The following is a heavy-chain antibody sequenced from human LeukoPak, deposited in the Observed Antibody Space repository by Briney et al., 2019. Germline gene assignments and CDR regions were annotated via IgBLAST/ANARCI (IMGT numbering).Heavy chain of an antibody. CDR3: ARDLGSGGSCYRN. D-gene: IGHD2-15*01. CDR2: INDDETVT. CDR1: GFTFSAYW. Sequence: GGSLRLSCAASGFTFSAYWMHWVRQAPGKGLVWVSRINDDETVTNYADSVKGRFTISRDNAKNTLYLQMNGLRAEDTAVYFCARDLGSGGSCYRNWGQGTLVTVSS. V-gene: IGHV3-74*01. J-gene: IGHJ4*02.